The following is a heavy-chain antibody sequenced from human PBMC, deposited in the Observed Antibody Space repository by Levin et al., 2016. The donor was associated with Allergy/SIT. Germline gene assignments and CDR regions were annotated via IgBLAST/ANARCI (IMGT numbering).Heavy chain of an antibody. CDR3: AKEGLTVTPRCENS. Sequence: GESLKISCAASGFTFSSYPMAWVRQAPGKGLEWVSGITSGGTTYYADSVKGRFTISRDNSKNTLYLQMNNLRAEDTAVYYCAKEGLTVTPRCENSWGQGTLVTVSS. CDR1: GFTFSSYP. D-gene: IGHD4-11*01. J-gene: IGHJ5*02. V-gene: IGHV3-23*01. CDR2: ITSGGTT.